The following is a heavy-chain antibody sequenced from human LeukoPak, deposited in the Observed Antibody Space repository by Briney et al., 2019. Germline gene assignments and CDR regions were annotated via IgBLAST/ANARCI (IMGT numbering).Heavy chain of an antibody. Sequence: GGSLRLSCAASGFTVRNNYMSWVRQAPGKGLEWVSVIYSGGSAYYADSVKGRFTISRDISENTLYLQMNSLRAEDTAVYYCARLTSSWAFDSWGQGTLVTVSS. CDR2: IYSGGSA. V-gene: IGHV3-66*01. D-gene: IGHD6-13*01. CDR1: GFTVRNNY. J-gene: IGHJ5*01. CDR3: ARLTSSWAFDS.